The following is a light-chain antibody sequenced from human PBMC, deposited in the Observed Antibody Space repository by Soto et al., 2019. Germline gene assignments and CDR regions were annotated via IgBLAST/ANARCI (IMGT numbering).Light chain of an antibody. CDR3: QQSHSTPRT. Sequence: DIQMTQSPSSLSASVGDRVSITCRASQRLTTYLNWYQQKPGKAPKLLISAASNLQPGVPSKFSGSGSGTDFTLTIASLQPEDFATYYCQQSHSTPRTFGGGTKVEIK. J-gene: IGKJ4*01. CDR1: QRLTTY. CDR2: AAS. V-gene: IGKV1-39*01.